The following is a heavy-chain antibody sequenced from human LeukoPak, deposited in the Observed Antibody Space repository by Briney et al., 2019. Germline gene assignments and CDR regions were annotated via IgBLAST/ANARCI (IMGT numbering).Heavy chain of an antibody. CDR1: GGSFSGYY. CDR2: IYYSGST. J-gene: IGHJ6*03. V-gene: IGHV4-59*01. Sequence: SETLSLTCAVYGGSFSGYYWSWIRQPPGKGLEWIGYIYYSGSTNYNPSLKSRVTISVDTSKNQFSLKLSSVTAADTAVYYCARDKGRGWDYGDYYYYYYMDVWGKGTTVTVSS. CDR3: ARDKGRGWDYGDYYYYYYMDV. D-gene: IGHD4-17*01.